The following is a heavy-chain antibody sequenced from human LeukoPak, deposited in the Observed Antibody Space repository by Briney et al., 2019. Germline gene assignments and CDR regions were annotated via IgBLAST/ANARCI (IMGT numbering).Heavy chain of an antibody. CDR2: INWNGGST. D-gene: IGHD6-19*01. CDR3: ARAAGSSGWYVDHYYYYMDV. V-gene: IGHV3-20*04. J-gene: IGHJ6*03. CDR1: GFTFSSYS. Sequence: GGSLRLSCAASGFTFSSYSMNWVRQAPGKGLEWVSGINWNGGSTGYADSVKGRFTISRDNAKNSLYLQMNSLRAEDTALYYCARAAGSSGWYVDHYYYYMDVWGKGTTVTVSS.